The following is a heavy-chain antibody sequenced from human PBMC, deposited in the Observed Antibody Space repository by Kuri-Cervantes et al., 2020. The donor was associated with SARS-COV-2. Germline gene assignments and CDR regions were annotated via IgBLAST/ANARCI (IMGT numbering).Heavy chain of an antibody. CDR2: ISTYNGNT. J-gene: IGHJ3*02. V-gene: IGHV1-18*04. CDR3: ARDNGANAFDI. CDR1: GYTFTAHH. Sequence: ASVKVSCKTSGYTFTAHHIHWVRQAPGQGLEWMTWISTYNGNTNYAQKLQDRVTMATDTSTSTAYMELRSLRSDDTAVYYCARDNGANAFDIWGQGTMVTVSS.